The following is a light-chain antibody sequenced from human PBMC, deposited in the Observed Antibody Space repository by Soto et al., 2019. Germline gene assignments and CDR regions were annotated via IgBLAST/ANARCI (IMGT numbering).Light chain of an antibody. V-gene: IGLV2-23*01. CDR1: SSDVGSYNL. CDR3: CASAGSGTVV. CDR2: EAT. J-gene: IGLJ3*02. Sequence: QSVLTQPASVSGSPEQSITISCTGTSSDVGSYNLVSWYQQHPDKAPKVMIYEATKRPSGVSNRFSGSKSGNTASLTISGLQAEDEADYYCCASAGSGTVVFGGGTKLTVL.